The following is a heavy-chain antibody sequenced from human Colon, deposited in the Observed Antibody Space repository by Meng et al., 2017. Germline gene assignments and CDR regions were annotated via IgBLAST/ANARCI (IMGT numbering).Heavy chain of an antibody. J-gene: IGHJ4*02. CDR2: IYHSGRT. V-gene: IGHV4-4*02. CDR1: GGSIRNDQW. Sequence: VPLSESGHGLVTPSWTRSPTFDVSGGSIRNDQWWSWVRQAPGKGLEWIGEIYHSGRTNYNPSVKSRVSMSVDKSQNHFSLRLSSVTAADTAVYYCARSPYSGSALPFFDYWGQGSLVTVSS. D-gene: IGHD1-26*01. CDR3: ARSPYSGSALPFFDY.